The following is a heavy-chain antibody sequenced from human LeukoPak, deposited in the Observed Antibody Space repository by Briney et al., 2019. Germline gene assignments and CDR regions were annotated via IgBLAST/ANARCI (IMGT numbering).Heavy chain of an antibody. Sequence: PSETLSLTCTVSGGSISSGDYYWSWIRQPPGKGLEWIGYIYYSGSTYYNPSLKSRVTISVDTSKNQFPLTLSAVTAADTAVYYCARDLSRYGSGRSGGFDPWGQGTLVTVSS. D-gene: IGHD3-10*01. CDR1: GGSISSGDYY. J-gene: IGHJ5*02. CDR2: IYYSGST. CDR3: ARDLSRYGSGRSGGFDP. V-gene: IGHV4-30-4*02.